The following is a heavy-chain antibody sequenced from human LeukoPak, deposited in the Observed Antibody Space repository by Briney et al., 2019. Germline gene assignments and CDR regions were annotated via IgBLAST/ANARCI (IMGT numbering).Heavy chain of an antibody. Sequence: GESLKISCKGSGYSFTSYWIGWVRQMPGKGLEWMGIICPGDSDTRYSPSFQGQVTISADKSISTAYLQWSSLKASDTAMYYCARSSYGGNSYYYYGMDVWGQGTTVTVSS. V-gene: IGHV5-51*01. J-gene: IGHJ6*02. CDR1: GYSFTSYW. CDR3: ARSSYGGNSYYYYGMDV. CDR2: ICPGDSDT. D-gene: IGHD4-23*01.